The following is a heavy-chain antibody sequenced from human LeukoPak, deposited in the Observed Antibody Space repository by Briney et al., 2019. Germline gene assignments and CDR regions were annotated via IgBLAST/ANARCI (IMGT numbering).Heavy chain of an antibody. V-gene: IGHV4-4*02. CDR1: GGSISSSNW. CDR2: IYYSGST. CDR3: ARRVIRGYWYFDL. J-gene: IGHJ2*01. Sequence: PSETLSLTCAVSGGSISSSNWWSWVRQPPGKGLEWIGYIYYSGSTNYNPSLKSRVTISVDTSKNQFSLKLSSVTAADTAVYYCARRVIRGYWYFDLWGRGTLVTVSS. D-gene: IGHD2-21*01.